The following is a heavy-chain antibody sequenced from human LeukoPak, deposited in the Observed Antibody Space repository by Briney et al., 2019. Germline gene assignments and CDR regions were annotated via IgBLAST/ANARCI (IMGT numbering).Heavy chain of an antibody. Sequence: SETLSLTCTVSGGSISSSSYYWGWIRQPPGKGLEWIGSIYYTGSTYYNPSLKSRVTISVDTSKNQLSLKLSSVTAADTAVYYCARPLTRSGNYYVWGQGILVTVSS. CDR3: ARPLTRSGNYYV. CDR2: IYYTGST. J-gene: IGHJ4*02. V-gene: IGHV4-39*01. CDR1: GGSISSSSYY. D-gene: IGHD3-22*01.